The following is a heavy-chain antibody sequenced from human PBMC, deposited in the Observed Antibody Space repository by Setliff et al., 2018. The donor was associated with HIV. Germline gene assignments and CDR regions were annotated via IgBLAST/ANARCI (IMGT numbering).Heavy chain of an antibody. Sequence: PGGSLRLSCAASGFTVSSNYMSWVRQAPGKGLEWVSVIYSGGSTYYADSVKGRFTISRDNSKNTLYLQMNSLRAEDTAVYYCAREMWHTAHDFDAFDIWGQGTMVTVSS. CDR1: GFTVSSNY. J-gene: IGHJ3*02. CDR3: AREMWHTAHDFDAFDI. V-gene: IGHV3-53*01. CDR2: IYSGGST. D-gene: IGHD5-18*01.